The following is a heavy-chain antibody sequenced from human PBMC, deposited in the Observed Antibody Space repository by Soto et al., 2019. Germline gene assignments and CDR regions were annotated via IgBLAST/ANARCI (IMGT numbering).Heavy chain of an antibody. CDR1: GFTFSSYA. Sequence: EVQLLESGGGLVQPGGSLRLSCAASGFTFSSYAMSWVRQAPGKGLEWVSAISGSGGSTYYADSVKGRFTISRDNSKNTLYLQMNSLRAEDTAVYYCAKDRTYSGYEKYNWFDPWGQGTLVTVSS. CDR2: ISGSGGST. V-gene: IGHV3-23*01. CDR3: AKDRTYSGYEKYNWFDP. J-gene: IGHJ5*02. D-gene: IGHD5-12*01.